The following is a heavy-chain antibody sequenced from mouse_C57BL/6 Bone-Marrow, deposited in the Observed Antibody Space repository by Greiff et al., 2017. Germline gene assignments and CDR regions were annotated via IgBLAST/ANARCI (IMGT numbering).Heavy chain of an antibody. V-gene: IGHV14-4*01. CDR3: TGYYYGSSQGYYFDY. CDR2: IDPENGDT. J-gene: IGHJ2*01. Sequence: VQLQQSGAELVRPGASVKLSCTASGFNIKDDYMHWVKQRPEQGLEWIGWIDPENGDTEYASKFQGKATITADTSSNTAYLQLSSLTSEDTAVYYCTGYYYGSSQGYYFDYWGQGTTLTVSS. CDR1: GFNIKDDY. D-gene: IGHD1-1*01.